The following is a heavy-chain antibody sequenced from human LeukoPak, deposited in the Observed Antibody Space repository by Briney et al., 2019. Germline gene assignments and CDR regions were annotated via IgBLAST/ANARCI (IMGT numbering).Heavy chain of an antibody. CDR3: ARSHCSSTSCYLHSGSWSNYYGMDV. D-gene: IGHD2-2*01. CDR2: ISSSSSYI. Sequence: GGSLRLSCAASGFTFSSYSMNWVRQAPGKGLEWVSSISSSSSYIYYADSVKGRFTISRDNAKNSLYLQMNSLRAEDTAVYYCARSHCSSTSCYLHSGSWSNYYGMDVWGQGTTVTVSS. J-gene: IGHJ6*02. CDR1: GFTFSSYS. V-gene: IGHV3-21*01.